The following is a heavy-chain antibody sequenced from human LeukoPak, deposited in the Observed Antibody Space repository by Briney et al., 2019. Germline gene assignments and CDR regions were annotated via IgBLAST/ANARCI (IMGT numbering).Heavy chain of an antibody. D-gene: IGHD2-2*01. V-gene: IGHV4-59*01. CDR1: GASISSYY. J-gene: IGHJ4*02. CDR3: ARQQTHAGGTSCFPAYCFDY. CDR2: IYYSGNT. Sequence: PSETLSLTCTVSGASISSYYWSWIRQPPGKGLEWIGYIYYSGNTNYNPSLKSRVTISVDTSKNRFSLKLSSVTAADTAVYYCARQQTHAGGTSCFPAYCFDYWGQGTLVTVSS.